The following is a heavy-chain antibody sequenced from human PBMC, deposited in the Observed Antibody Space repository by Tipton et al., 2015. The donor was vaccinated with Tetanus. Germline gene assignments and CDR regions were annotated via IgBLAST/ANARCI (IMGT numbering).Heavy chain of an antibody. CDR1: GDSVSSNSAV. Sequence: GLVKPSQTLSLTCAISGDSVSSNSAVWNWIRQSPSRGLEWRGRTYYKSRWSTNYAVSVKSRITINPDTSKNQFSLQLTSMTPEDAAVYYCARGDVSFDIWGHGTMVTVSS. D-gene: IGHD2-8*01. CDR2: TYYKSRWST. CDR3: ARGDVSFDI. J-gene: IGHJ3*02. V-gene: IGHV6-1*01.